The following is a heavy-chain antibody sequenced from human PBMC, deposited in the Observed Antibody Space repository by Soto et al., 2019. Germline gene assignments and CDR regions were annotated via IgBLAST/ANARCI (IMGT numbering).Heavy chain of an antibody. D-gene: IGHD3-16*01. V-gene: IGHV1-8*01. J-gene: IGHJ6*02. Sequence: ASVKVSCKASGYTFSDFDINWLRQASGQGPEWMGWMNAKSGDTFFPQRFRGKFNMTWDTSLSTAYMEVGSLTSHDTAIYYCARGNPFNYAGFDVCGQATTVTLS. CDR3: ARGNPFNYAGFDV. CDR1: GYTFSDFD. CDR2: MNAKSGDT.